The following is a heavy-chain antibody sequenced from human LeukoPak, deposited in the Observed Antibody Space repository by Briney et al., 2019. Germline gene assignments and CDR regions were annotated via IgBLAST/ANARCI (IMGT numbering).Heavy chain of an antibody. Sequence: GGSLRLSCAASGFTFNNYAMNWVRQAPGKGLEWVSSISGGGETTYYADSAKGRFTISRDNSQNTLYLQMNSLRAEDTAVYYCTRDYADYVGYFFFDYWGQGTLVTVSS. CDR1: GFTFNNYA. J-gene: IGHJ4*02. D-gene: IGHD4-17*01. CDR3: TRDYADYVGYFFFDY. CDR2: ISGGGETT. V-gene: IGHV3-23*01.